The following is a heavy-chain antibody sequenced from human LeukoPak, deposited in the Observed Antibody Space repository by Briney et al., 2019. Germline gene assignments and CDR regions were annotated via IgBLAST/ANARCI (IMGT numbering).Heavy chain of an antibody. CDR2: ISSSSSYI. CDR1: GFTFSSYS. CDR3: AREEELSTAAGSTYYYYGMDV. Sequence: PGGSLRLSCAASGFTFSSYSMNWVRQAPGKGLEWVSSISSSSSYIYYADSVKGRSTISRDNAKNSLYLQMNSLRAEDTAVYYCAREEELSTAAGSTYYYYGMDVWGQGTTVTVSS. D-gene: IGHD6-13*01. J-gene: IGHJ6*02. V-gene: IGHV3-21*01.